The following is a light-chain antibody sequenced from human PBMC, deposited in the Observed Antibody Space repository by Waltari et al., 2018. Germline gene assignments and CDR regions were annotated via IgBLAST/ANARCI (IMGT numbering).Light chain of an antibody. CDR2: AAS. CDR3: QQSYSTPPRT. V-gene: IGKV1-39*01. Sequence: DIQMTQSPPSLSASVGDRVTITCRASQSISNNLNWYQQKAGKAPKLLIYAASSLQSGVPSRFSGSGSGTDFTLTILSLQPDDFVTYYCQQSYSTPPRTFGQGTKVENK. J-gene: IGKJ1*01. CDR1: QSISNN.